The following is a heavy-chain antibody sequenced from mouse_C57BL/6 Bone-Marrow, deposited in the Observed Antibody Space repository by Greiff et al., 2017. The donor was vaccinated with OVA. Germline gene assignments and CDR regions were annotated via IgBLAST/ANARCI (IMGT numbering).Heavy chain of an antibody. CDR1: GYTFTSYW. J-gene: IGHJ2*01. V-gene: IGHV1-52*01. D-gene: IGHD1-1*01. Sequence: QVQLQQPGAELVRPGSSVKLSCKASGYTFTSYWMHWVKQRPIQGLEWIGNIDPSDSETHYNQKFKDKATLTVDKSSSTAYMQLSSLTSEDSAVYYCARYYYGSSYPTFDYWGQGTTLTVSS. CDR2: IDPSDSET. CDR3: ARYYYGSSYPTFDY.